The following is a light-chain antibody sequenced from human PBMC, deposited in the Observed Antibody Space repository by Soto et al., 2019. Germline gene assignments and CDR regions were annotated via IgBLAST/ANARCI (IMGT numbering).Light chain of an antibody. CDR2: GAS. CDR3: KHYGGYSSYT. Sequence: EIVLTQSPGTLSLSPGERATLSCRASQSVGNNYLAWYQQKPGQAPRLLIYGASSRAAGIPDRFGGSGSGTEFTLTISRLEPEDFAVYYCKHYGGYSSYTFAQGTKLEIK. V-gene: IGKV3-20*01. CDR1: QSVGNNY. J-gene: IGKJ2*01.